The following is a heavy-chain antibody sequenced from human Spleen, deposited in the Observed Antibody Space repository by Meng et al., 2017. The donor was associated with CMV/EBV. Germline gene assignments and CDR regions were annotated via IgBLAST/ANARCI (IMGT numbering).Heavy chain of an antibody. V-gene: IGHV1-69*05. CDR3: ARARGIVVVPAAIRGWFDP. Sequence: SVKVSCKTSGSAFTDFAITWVRQAPGQGLEWMGGFIPVFGTPDYAQKFQGRMTISTDESTSTAYMELSSLRSDDTAVYYCARARGIVVVPAAIRGWFDPWGQGTLVTVSS. CDR1: GSAFTDFA. CDR2: FIPVFGTP. D-gene: IGHD2-2*02. J-gene: IGHJ5*02.